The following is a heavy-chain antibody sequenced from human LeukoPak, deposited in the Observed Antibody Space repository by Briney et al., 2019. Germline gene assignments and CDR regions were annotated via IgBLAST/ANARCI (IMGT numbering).Heavy chain of an antibody. CDR2: IIDTGST. CDR1: DGSFSGYY. J-gene: IGHJ4*02. Sequence: PSETLSLTCAVYDGSFSGYYWTWIRQPPGKGLEWIGEIIDTGSTKYNSSLKSRVTISVDTFKNQFSLSLDSVTAADTAVYYCARELASGYPPIPFDYWGQGTLVTVSS. V-gene: IGHV4-34*12. CDR3: ARELASGYPPIPFDY. D-gene: IGHD3-3*01.